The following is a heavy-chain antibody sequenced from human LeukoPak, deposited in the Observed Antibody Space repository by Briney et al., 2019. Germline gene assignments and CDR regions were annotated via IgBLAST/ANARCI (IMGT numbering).Heavy chain of an antibody. D-gene: IGHD3-22*01. CDR3: ATTRSYYYDNSGPDAFDI. J-gene: IGHJ3*02. CDR2: INPNSGVT. CDR1: GYIFIGYY. Sequence: ASVKVSCKASGYIFIGYYIHWVRQAPGQGLEWMGCINPNSGVTNYAQKFQGWVAMTRDTSISTAYMELSRLRSDDTAVYYCATTRSYYYDNSGPDAFDIWGQGTMVTVSS. V-gene: IGHV1-2*04.